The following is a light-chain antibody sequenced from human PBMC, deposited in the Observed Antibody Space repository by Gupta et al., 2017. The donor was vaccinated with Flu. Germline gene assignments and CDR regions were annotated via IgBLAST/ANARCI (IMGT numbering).Light chain of an antibody. J-gene: IGKJ4*01. CDR2: KAS. CDR3: QQYNTYPLT. CDR1: QNINSW. Sequence: DIHMTQSPSTLSASGGDRVTVTCRASQNINSWLAWYQQKPGKAPRLLIYKASSLQSGVPLRFSGSGSGTEFTLTISSLQPDDLGTYYCQQYNTYPLTFGGGTKEEIK. V-gene: IGKV1-5*03.